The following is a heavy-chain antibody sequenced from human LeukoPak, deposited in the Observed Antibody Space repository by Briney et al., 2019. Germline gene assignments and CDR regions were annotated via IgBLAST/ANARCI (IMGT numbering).Heavy chain of an antibody. V-gene: IGHV4-34*01. J-gene: IGHJ4*01. CDR3: ARGRITGTTLYLY. D-gene: IGHD1-7*01. CDR2: INHSGSA. CDR1: GESFSGYY. Sequence: PSETLSLTCAVYGESFSGYYWTWIRQPPGKRLQWIGEINHSGSASYNPSIKSRVIISVDTSKNQFSLKVTSVTAADTAVYYCARGRITGTTLYLYWGHGTLVTVSS.